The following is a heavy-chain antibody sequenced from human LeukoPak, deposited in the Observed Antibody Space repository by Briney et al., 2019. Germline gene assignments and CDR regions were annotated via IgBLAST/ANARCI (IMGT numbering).Heavy chain of an antibody. CDR1: GGSISSGGYY. J-gene: IGHJ4*02. CDR3: ARYSSGWYYFDY. V-gene: IGHV4-31*03. Sequence: SETLSLTCTVSGGSISSGGYYWSWIRQHPGKGLEWIGYIYYSGSTYYNPSLKSRVTISVDTSKNQFSLKLSSATAADTAVYYCARYSSGWYYFDYWGQGTLVTVSS. CDR2: IYYSGST. D-gene: IGHD6-19*01.